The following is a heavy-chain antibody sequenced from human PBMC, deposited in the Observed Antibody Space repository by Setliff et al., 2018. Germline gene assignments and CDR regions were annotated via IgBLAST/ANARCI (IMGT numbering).Heavy chain of an antibody. J-gene: IGHJ6*03. Sequence: PSETLSLTCSVSGDSISSSSYYWGWIRQPPGKGLEWIGSINYSGITYYSPSLKSRVTISVDKSKNQFSLSLTSVTAADTAVYYCARMSGFQYIDVWGKGTTVTVSS. CDR3: ARMSGFQYIDV. CDR2: INYSGIT. CDR1: GDSISSSSYY. D-gene: IGHD3-3*01. V-gene: IGHV4-39*07.